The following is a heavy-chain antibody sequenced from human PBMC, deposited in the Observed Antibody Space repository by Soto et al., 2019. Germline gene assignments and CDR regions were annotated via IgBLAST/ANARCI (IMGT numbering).Heavy chain of an antibody. Sequence: GASVKVSCKASGGAFSSYAIRWVRQAPGQGLEWMGGIIPIFGTANYAQKFQGRFTITADESTSTAYMELSSLRSEDTAVYYCASSGREMGAGQKTPLDYWGQGTLVTVSS. CDR3: ASSGREMGAGQKTPLDY. D-gene: IGHD3-16*01. J-gene: IGHJ4*02. V-gene: IGHV1-69*13. CDR1: GGAFSSYA. CDR2: IIPIFGTA.